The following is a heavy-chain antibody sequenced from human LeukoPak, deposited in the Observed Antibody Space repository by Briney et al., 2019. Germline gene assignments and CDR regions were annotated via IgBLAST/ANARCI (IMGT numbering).Heavy chain of an antibody. J-gene: IGHJ4*02. CDR2: ISGSGGST. V-gene: IGHV3-23*01. D-gene: IGHD3-10*01. Sequence: PGGSLRLSYAASGFTFSSYGMSWVRQAPGKGLEWVSAISGSGGSTYYADSVKGRFTISRDNSKNTLYLQMNSLRAEDTAVYYCAKGHRRFGEYYFDYWGQGTLVTVSS. CDR3: AKGHRRFGEYYFDY. CDR1: GFTFSSYG.